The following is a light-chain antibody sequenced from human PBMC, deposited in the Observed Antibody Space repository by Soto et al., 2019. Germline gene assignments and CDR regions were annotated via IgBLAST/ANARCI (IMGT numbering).Light chain of an antibody. J-gene: IGLJ3*02. CDR1: SSDVGVFNY. CDR3: SSYAGSSSWV. Sequence: QSALTQPPSASGSPGQSVTISCTGTSSDVGVFNYVSWYQHHPGKAPKLMIYEVSKRPSGVPDRFSGSKSGNTASLTVSGLQAEDEADYYCSSYAGSSSWVFGGGTKLTVL. CDR2: EVS. V-gene: IGLV2-8*01.